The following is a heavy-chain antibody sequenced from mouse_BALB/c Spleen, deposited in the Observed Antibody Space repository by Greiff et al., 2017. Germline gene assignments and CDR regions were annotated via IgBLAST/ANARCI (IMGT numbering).Heavy chain of an antibody. CDR1: GFTFSSYA. CDR3: ARGYDGYDWFAY. D-gene: IGHD2-3*01. Sequence: EVMLVESGGGLVKPGGSLKLSCAASGFTFSSYAMSWVRQTPEKRLEWVASISSGGSTYYPDSVKGRVTISRDNARNILYLQMSSLRSEDTAMYYCARGYDGYDWFAYWGQGTLVTVSA. V-gene: IGHV5-6-5*01. J-gene: IGHJ3*01. CDR2: ISSGGST.